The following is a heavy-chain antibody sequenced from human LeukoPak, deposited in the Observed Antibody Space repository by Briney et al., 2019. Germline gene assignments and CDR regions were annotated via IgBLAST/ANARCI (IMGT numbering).Heavy chain of an antibody. CDR1: GFTFGDYY. J-gene: IGHJ4*02. D-gene: IGHD3-22*01. V-gene: IGHV3-11*01. Sequence: GGSLRLSCAASGFTFGDYYMSWIRQAPGKGLEWVSYISSSGSTIYYADSVKGRFTISRDNAKNSLYLQMNSLRAEDTAVYYCARDAHYYDSSGFPDYWGQGTLVTVSS. CDR3: ARDAHYYDSSGFPDY. CDR2: ISSSGSTI.